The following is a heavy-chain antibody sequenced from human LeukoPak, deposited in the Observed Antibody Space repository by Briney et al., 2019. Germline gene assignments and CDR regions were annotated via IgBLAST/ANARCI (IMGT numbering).Heavy chain of an antibody. Sequence: GGSLRLSCAASGFTFSSYGMHWVRQAPGKGLEWVAVIWYDGSNKYYADSVKGRFTISRDNSKNTLYLQMNSLRAEDTAVYYCARDRGGAVAGVYYFDYWGQGTLVTVSP. CDR2: IWYDGSNK. CDR1: GFTFSSYG. V-gene: IGHV3-33*01. CDR3: ARDRGGAVAGVYYFDY. J-gene: IGHJ4*02. D-gene: IGHD6-19*01.